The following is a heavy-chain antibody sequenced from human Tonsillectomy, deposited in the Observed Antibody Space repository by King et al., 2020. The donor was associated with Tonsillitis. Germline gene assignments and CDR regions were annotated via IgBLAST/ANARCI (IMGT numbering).Heavy chain of an antibody. CDR2: ISGSGGST. CDR3: DADGSNRGRYFDF. J-gene: IGHJ4*02. CDR1: GFTFSSYA. V-gene: IGHV3-23*04. D-gene: IGHD5-24*01. Sequence: EVQLVESGGGLVQPGGSLRLSCAASGFTFSSYAMSWVRQAPGKGLEWVSGISGSGGSTYYADSVKGRFTISRDNSKNTLYLQMNSLRAEDTAVYYCDADGSNRGRYFDFWGQGTLVTVSS.